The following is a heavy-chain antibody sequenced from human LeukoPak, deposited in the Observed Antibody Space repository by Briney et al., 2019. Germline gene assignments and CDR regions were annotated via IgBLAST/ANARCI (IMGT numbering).Heavy chain of an antibody. Sequence: GASVKVSCKASGYTFTSYGISWVRQAPGQGLEWMGWISAYNGNTNYAQKLQGRVTMTTDTSTSTAYMELRSLRSDDTAVYYCARYYYDSSGYYYEVLFYGMDVRGQGTTVTVSS. D-gene: IGHD3-22*01. CDR3: ARYYYDSSGYYYEVLFYGMDV. J-gene: IGHJ6*02. V-gene: IGHV1-18*01. CDR2: ISAYNGNT. CDR1: GYTFTSYG.